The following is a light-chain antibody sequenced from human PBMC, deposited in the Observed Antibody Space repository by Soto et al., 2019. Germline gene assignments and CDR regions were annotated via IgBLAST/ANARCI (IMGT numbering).Light chain of an antibody. V-gene: IGKV3-20*01. CDR2: GAS. Sequence: EIVLTQSPGTLSLSPGESATLSCRASRSVSSSYLAWYQQKPGQAPRLLIYGASSRATGIPDRFSGSGSGTDFTLTIIRLEPEDFAVYYCQQYGSSPTFGQGTKLEIK. CDR1: RSVSSSY. J-gene: IGKJ2*01. CDR3: QQYGSSPT.